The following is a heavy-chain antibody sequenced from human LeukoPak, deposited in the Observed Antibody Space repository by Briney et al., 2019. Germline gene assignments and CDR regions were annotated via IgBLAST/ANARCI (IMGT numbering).Heavy chain of an antibody. V-gene: IGHV4-31*03. D-gene: IGHD2-2*01. CDR1: GVSVSDGRYY. CDR2: KYNSGSA. CDR3: ATPYCRSISCLDAFNV. Sequence: SETLSLTCNVSGVSVSDGRYYWTWIRQHPGKGLEWIGYKYNSGSAKYNPSLESRLTISIDTSKNQFSLQLSSVTAADTATYYCATPYCRSISCLDAFNVWGQGTRVTVSS. J-gene: IGHJ3*01.